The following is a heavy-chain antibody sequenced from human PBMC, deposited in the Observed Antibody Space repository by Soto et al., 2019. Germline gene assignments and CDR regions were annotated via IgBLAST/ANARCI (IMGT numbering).Heavy chain of an antibody. V-gene: IGHV3-15*01. J-gene: IGHJ4*02. CDR2: IKSKNDGGMI. CDR1: GFIFSEIW. Sequence: EVQLVESGGGLVKPGGSLRLSCAASGFIFSEIWMIWVRQAPGKGLEWVGRIKSKNDGGMIDYAAPVKGRFSISRDDSRNTLYLQMNRLKSEDTAVYYCATVGRSGYDDWGQGALVTVFS. D-gene: IGHD5-12*01. CDR3: ATVGRSGYDD.